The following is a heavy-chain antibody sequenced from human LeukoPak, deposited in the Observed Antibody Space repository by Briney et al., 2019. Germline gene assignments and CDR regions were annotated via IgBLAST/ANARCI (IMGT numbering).Heavy chain of an antibody. CDR1: GFTFSSYS. Sequence: GGSLRLSCAASGFTFSSYSMNWARQAPGKGLEWVSYISSSSSTIYYADSVKGRFTISRDNAKNSLYLQMNSLRAEDTAVYYCAKDQDDILTGLGAFDIWGQGTMVTVSS. J-gene: IGHJ3*02. D-gene: IGHD3-9*01. CDR3: AKDQDDILTGLGAFDI. CDR2: ISSSSSTI. V-gene: IGHV3-48*04.